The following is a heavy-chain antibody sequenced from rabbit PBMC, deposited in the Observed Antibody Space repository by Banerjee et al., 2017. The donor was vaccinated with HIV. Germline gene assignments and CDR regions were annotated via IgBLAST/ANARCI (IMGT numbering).Heavy chain of an antibody. J-gene: IGHJ4*01. CDR2: IYTGSGGST. D-gene: IGHD6-1*01. CDR3: ARDTYIYAANAYAFKL. Sequence: QEQLVESGGGLVKPGASLTLTCTASGFSFSSVYWMCWVRQAPGKGLEWIACIYTGSGGSTYYASRAKGRFTISKTSSTTLTLQMTSLTAADTATYFCARDTYIYAANAYAFKLWGQGTLVTVS. V-gene: IGHV1S45*01. CDR1: GFSFSSVYW.